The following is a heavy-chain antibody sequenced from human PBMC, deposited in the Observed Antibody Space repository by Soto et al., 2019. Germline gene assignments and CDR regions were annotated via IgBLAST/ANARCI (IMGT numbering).Heavy chain of an antibody. J-gene: IGHJ3*02. CDR3: AGVTGADDACDI. CDR1: GGSISSGGYS. V-gene: IGHV4-30-2*01. D-gene: IGHD4-17*01. CDR2: IYHSGST. Sequence: QLQLQESGSGLVKPSQTLSLTCAVSGGSISSGGYSWSWIRQPPGKGLEWIGYIYHSGSTYYNPSLKSRVTISVDRAKNQFSLKLSSVTAADTAVYYCAGVTGADDACDIWGQGTMVTVSS.